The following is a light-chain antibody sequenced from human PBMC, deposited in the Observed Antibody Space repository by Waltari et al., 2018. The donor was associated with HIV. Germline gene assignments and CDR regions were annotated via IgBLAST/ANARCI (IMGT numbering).Light chain of an antibody. V-gene: IGLV1-40*01. CDR2: EST. Sequence: HSMLPQPPSVSGAPGLRVTISCSGSSPNIGARYDPPWYQHIPGTAPKLLIYESTHRPSGVPDRFSASTSGTSASLAITGLQAEDEADYYCQSFDSVVTSSVFGGGTKLTVL. CDR3: QSFDSVVTSSV. CDR1: SPNIGARYD. J-gene: IGLJ2*01.